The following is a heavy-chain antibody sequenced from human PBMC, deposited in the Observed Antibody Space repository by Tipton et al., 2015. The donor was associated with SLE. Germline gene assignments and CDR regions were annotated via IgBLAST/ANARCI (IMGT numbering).Heavy chain of an antibody. D-gene: IGHD1-26*01. CDR3: ARERVGWVGARDAFDI. CDR2: IYYSGST. J-gene: IGHJ3*02. V-gene: IGHV4-39*07. Sequence: TLSLTCNVSGDSIRRTYSYWGWIRQPPGKGLDWIGSIYYSGSTYYKPSLKSRVTISVDTSKNQFSLKLSSVTAADTAVYYCARERVGWVGARDAFDIWGQGTMVTVSS. CDR1: GDSIRRTYSY.